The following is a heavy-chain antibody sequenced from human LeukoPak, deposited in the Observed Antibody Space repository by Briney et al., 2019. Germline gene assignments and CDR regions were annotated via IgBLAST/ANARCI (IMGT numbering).Heavy chain of an antibody. CDR2: ISSDGSSI. CDR3: ARAQMGAPTDY. Sequence: GGSLRLSCAASGFTFSNYAMYWVRQAPGKGLVWVSRISSDGSSIIYADSVKGRFSISRDIAKNTLYLQMNSLRAEDTAVYYCARAQMGAPTDYWGQGTLVTVSS. D-gene: IGHD1-26*01. V-gene: IGHV3-74*01. CDR1: GFTFSNYA. J-gene: IGHJ4*02.